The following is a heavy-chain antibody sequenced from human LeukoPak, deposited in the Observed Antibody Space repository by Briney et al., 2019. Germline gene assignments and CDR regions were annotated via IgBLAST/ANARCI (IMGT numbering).Heavy chain of an antibody. CDR2: IYHTGST. CDR3: ARRGRNSSGWQDYL. D-gene: IGHD6-25*01. J-gene: IGHJ4*02. V-gene: IGHV4-59*01. CDR1: GGSISSDY. Sequence: PSETLSLTCTVSGGSISSDYWSCIRQPPGKGLEWITNIYHTGSTNYNPSLSSRVTISIDTAKDQFSLKLTSVTAADTAVYYCARRGRNSSGWQDYLWGQGTLVIVSS.